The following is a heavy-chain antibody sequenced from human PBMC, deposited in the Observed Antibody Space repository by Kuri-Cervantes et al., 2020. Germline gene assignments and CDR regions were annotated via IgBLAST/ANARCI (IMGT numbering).Heavy chain of an antibody. CDR3: ARGPMVTTDYYYYYMDV. V-gene: IGHV1-2*02. Sequence: ASVKVSCKTSGYTFTAYYMHWVRQAPGQGLEWMGWINPNSGGTKYAQKFQGRVTMTRDTSISTADMELSRLTSGDTAVYYCARGPMVTTDYYYYYMDVWGKGTTVTVSS. CDR1: GYTFTAYY. CDR2: INPNSGGT. D-gene: IGHD4/OR15-4a*01. J-gene: IGHJ6*03.